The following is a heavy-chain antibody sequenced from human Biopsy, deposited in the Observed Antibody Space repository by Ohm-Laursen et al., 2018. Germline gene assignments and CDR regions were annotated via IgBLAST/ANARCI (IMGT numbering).Heavy chain of an antibody. CDR2: ISPYKGNT. J-gene: IGHJ4*02. CDR3: ARDRRTISGVLTDFDY. D-gene: IGHD3-3*01. CDR1: GYTFTGYH. Sequence: ASVKVSCKASGYTFTGYHVHWVRQAPGQGLEWMGWISPYKGNTDSAQKVQDRVTMTTDTSTSTVYMELRSLRSDDTAVYYCARDRRTISGVLTDFDYWGQGTLVTVSS. V-gene: IGHV1-18*04.